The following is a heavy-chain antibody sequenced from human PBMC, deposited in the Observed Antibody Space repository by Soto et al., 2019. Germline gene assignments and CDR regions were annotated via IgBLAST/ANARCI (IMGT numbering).Heavy chain of an antibody. D-gene: IGHD4-17*01. V-gene: IGHV2-5*02. CDR3: AHAGDYDLLTFDH. J-gene: IGHJ4*02. Sequence: QITLKESGPTLVRPAQTLTLTCDFSGFSLSTYHMGVAWIRQPPGKALEWLALIYWDDDKRYSPSLKDRLAISKYTSSNQVVLTITNMYPGDTATYFCAHAGDYDLLTFDHWGPGTLVTVSS. CDR2: IYWDDDK. CDR1: GFSLSTYHMG.